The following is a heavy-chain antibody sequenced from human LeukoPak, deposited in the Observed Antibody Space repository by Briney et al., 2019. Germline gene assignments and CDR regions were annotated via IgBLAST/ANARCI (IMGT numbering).Heavy chain of an antibody. CDR1: TFTFSSFA. V-gene: IGHV3-23*01. CDR3: AKEGGGCIYGVCYFDAFDM. Sequence: GGSLRLSCAASTFTFSSFAMSWVRQAPGKGLEWLATISHYGDNTYYADSVKGRFIISRNNSKNTLYLQVDSLRAEDTALYYCAKEGGGCIYGVCYFDAFDMWGQGTMVTVSS. J-gene: IGHJ3*02. D-gene: IGHD2-8*01. CDR2: ISHYGDNT.